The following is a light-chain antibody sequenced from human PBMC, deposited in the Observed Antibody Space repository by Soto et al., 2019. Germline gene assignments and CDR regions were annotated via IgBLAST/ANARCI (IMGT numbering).Light chain of an antibody. J-gene: IGKJ5*01. CDR2: GAS. Sequence: ELVLTQSPGTLSLSPGARATLSCRASQSVSSSFLAWYQQKPGQAPRLLIYGASSRATGIPARFSGSGSGTEFSLTISSLQSDDFAVYYGQQYNNWPPITFGQGTRLEIK. V-gene: IGKV3D-15*01. CDR1: QSVSSS. CDR3: QQYNNWPPIT.